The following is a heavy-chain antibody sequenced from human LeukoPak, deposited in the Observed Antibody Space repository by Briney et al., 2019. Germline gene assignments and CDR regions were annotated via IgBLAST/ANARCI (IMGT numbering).Heavy chain of an antibody. Sequence: SETLSLTCTVSGGSISSTSYCWVWIRQPPGKGLEWIGTISYSGSTYYNPSLKSRVTISLDTSKNQFSLKLSSVTAADTALYYCARGRTTYSSGSLLADYWGQGTLVTVSS. CDR3: ARGRTTYSSGSLLADY. CDR1: GGSISSTSYC. D-gene: IGHD6-25*01. V-gene: IGHV4-39*07. CDR2: ISYSGST. J-gene: IGHJ4*02.